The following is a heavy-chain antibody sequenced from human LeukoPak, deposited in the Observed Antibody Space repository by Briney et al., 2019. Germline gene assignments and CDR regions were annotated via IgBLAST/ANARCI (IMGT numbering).Heavy chain of an antibody. CDR2: ISSSGSTI. J-gene: IGHJ6*02. CDR3: ARDGYNEIYYYYYGMDV. Sequence: PGGSLRLSCAASGFTLSDYYMSWIRQAPGKGLEWVSYISSSGSTIYYADSVKGRFTISRDNAKNSLYLQMNSPRAEDTAVYYCARDGYNEIYYYYYGMDVWGQGTTVTVSS. D-gene: IGHD5-24*01. CDR1: GFTLSDYY. V-gene: IGHV3-11*01.